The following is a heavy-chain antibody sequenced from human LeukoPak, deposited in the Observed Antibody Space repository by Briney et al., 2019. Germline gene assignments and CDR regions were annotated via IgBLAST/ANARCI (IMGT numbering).Heavy chain of an antibody. V-gene: IGHV3-23*01. D-gene: IGHD6-13*01. CDR2: ISGNGVDT. CDR1: GFTFSSKS. J-gene: IGHJ4*02. CDR3: AKDSRSLAAAGEVDY. Sequence: GGTLRLSCAASGFTFSSKSMTWVRQAPGKGLEWVSAISGNGVDTFYADSVKGRFTISRDNSRNTLYLQMNSLRAEDTAVYYCAKDSRSLAAAGEVDYWGQGALVTVSS.